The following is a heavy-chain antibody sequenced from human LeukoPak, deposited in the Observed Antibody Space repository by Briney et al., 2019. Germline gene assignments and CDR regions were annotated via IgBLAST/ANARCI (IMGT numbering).Heavy chain of an antibody. CDR3: AKGAGIAAARVRFDP. CDR1: GYTFTSYG. J-gene: IGHJ5*02. Sequence: ASVKVSCKASGYTFTSYGISWVRQAPGQGLEWMGWISAYNGNTNYAQKLQGRVTMTTDTSTSTAYMELRSLRSDDTAVYYCAKGAGIAAARVRFDPWGQGTLVTVSS. V-gene: IGHV1-18*01. CDR2: ISAYNGNT. D-gene: IGHD6-13*01.